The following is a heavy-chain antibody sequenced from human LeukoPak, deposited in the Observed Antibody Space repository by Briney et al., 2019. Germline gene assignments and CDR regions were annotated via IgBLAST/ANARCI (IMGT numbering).Heavy chain of an antibody. J-gene: IGHJ4*02. Sequence: GGSLRLSCAASGFTFSSYSMSWVRQAPGKGLXXVSSVGSSSSYIYYADSVRGRFTISRDNAKNSLYLQMNGLRAEDTAVYYCARGWSSYYFDYWGQGTLVTVSS. D-gene: IGHD2-15*01. CDR1: GFTFSSYS. CDR2: VGSSSSYI. V-gene: IGHV3-21*01. CDR3: ARGWSSYYFDY.